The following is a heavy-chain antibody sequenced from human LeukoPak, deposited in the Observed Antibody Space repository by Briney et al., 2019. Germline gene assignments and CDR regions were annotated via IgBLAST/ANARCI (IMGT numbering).Heavy chain of an antibody. V-gene: IGHV4-61*05. CDR2: IYYSGST. J-gene: IGHJ4*02. CDR3: ARRETGCSSTSCYDYYFDY. CDR1: GGSISSSSYY. Sequence: SETLSLTCTVSGGSISSSSYYWSWIRQPPGKGLEWIGYIYYSGSTNYNPSLKSRVTISVDTSKNQFSLKLSSVTAADTAVYYCARRETGCSSTSCYDYYFDYWGQGTLVTVSS. D-gene: IGHD2-2*01.